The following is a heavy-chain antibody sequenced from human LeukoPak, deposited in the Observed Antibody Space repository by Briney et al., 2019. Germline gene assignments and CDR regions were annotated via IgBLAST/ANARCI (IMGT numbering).Heavy chain of an antibody. CDR1: GGSFSGYY. J-gene: IGHJ6*03. D-gene: IGHD4-17*01. V-gene: IGHV4-34*01. CDR3: ARAPPPATVTSRYYYYMDV. CDR2: INHSGST. Sequence: SETLTLTCAVYGGSFSGYYWSWIRQPPGKGLEWIGEINHSGSTNYNPSLKSRVTITVDTSKNQFSLKLRSVTAADTAVYYCARAPPPATVTSRYYYYMDVWGKGTTVTVSS.